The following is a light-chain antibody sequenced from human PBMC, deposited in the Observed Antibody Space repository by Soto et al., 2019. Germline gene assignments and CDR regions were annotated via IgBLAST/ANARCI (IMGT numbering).Light chain of an antibody. CDR1: QSFSSSY. CDR2: GAS. J-gene: IGKJ1*01. V-gene: IGKV3-20*01. CDR3: QQYGSSAWT. Sequence: EIVLTQSPGTLSLSPGERATLSCRASQSFSSSYLAWYQQKPGQAPRLLIYGASNRATGIPDWFSGSGSGTDFTLTISRLEPEDFAVYYCQQYGSSAWTFGQGTKVEIK.